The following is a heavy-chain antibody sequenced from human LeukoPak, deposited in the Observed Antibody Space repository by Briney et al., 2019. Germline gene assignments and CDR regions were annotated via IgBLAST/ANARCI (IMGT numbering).Heavy chain of an antibody. CDR2: ISSSSSYI. CDR3: ARGSSSSSWYPWYFDY. CDR1: GFTFSSYS. J-gene: IGHJ4*02. V-gene: IGHV3-21*01. Sequence: GGSLRLSCAVSGFTFSSYSMSWVRQAPGKGLEWVSSISSSSSYIYYADSVKGRFTISRDNAKNSLYLQMNSLRAEDTAVYYCARGSSSSSWYPWYFDYWGQGTLVTVSS. D-gene: IGHD6-13*01.